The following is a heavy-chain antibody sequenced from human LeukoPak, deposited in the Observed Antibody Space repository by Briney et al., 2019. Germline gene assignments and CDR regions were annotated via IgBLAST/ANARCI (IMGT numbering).Heavy chain of an antibody. J-gene: IGHJ5*02. CDR2: MNPNSGNT. Sequence: GASVKVSCKASGYTFTSYDINWVRQATGQGLESMGWMNPNSGNTGYAQKFQGRVTMTRNTSISTAYMELSSLRSEDTAVYYCARGSTEMATGHNWFDPWGQGTLVTVSS. CDR3: ARGSTEMATGHNWFDP. V-gene: IGHV1-8*01. D-gene: IGHD5-24*01. CDR1: GYTFTSYD.